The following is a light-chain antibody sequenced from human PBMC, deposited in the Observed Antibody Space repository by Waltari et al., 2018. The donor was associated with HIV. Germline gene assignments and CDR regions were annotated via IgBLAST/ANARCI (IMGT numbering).Light chain of an antibody. CDR3: CAYAGSTTYVI. V-gene: IGLV2-23*02. J-gene: IGLJ2*01. Sequence: QSALTQPASVSGSPGQSITISCTGTSSDVGGTNLAPWYHQHPGKAPKLRIYEVSKRPSGVSNRFSGSKSGNSASLTISGLQAEDEADYYCCAYAGSTTYVIFGGGTKLTVI. CDR1: SSDVGGTNL. CDR2: EVS.